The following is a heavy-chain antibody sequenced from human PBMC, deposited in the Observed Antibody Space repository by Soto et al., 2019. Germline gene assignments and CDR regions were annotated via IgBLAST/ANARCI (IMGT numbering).Heavy chain of an antibody. J-gene: IGHJ4*02. CDR3: ARPDVLLWFGEPGGANYYFDY. V-gene: IGHV1-46*01. Sequence: ASVKVSCKASGYTFTSRYMHWVRQAPGQGLEWMGIINPSDGTTTYAQKFQGRVTITRDTSASTAYMELSSLRSEDTAVYYCARPDVLLWFGEPGGANYYFDYWGQGTLVTVFS. CDR1: GYTFTSRY. D-gene: IGHD3-10*01. CDR2: INPSDGTT.